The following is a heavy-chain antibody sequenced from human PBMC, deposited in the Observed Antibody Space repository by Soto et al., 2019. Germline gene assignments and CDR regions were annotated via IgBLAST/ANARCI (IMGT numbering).Heavy chain of an antibody. CDR3: TRDDVYCDGGGCYGVPMDV. D-gene: IGHD2-15*01. CDR1: VFTVSTKY. V-gene: IGHV3-66*01. Sequence: ESGGGLVQPGGSLRLSCAASVFTVSTKYMSWVRQAPGKGLEWVSLIQSGGSTYYAGSVEGRFTISRDNSENMLFLQMNSLRVEDTAMYYCTRDDVYCDGGGCYGVPMDVWGKGPTVTVS. J-gene: IGHJ6*03. CDR2: IQSGGST.